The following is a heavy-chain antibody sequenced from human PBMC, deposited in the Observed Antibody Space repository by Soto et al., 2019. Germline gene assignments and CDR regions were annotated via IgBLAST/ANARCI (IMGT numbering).Heavy chain of an antibody. CDR1: GGSFSGYY. Sequence: SETLSLTCAVLGGSFSGYYCSWIRQPPGKGLEWIGEINHSGSTNYNPSLKSRVTISVDTSKNQFSLKLSSVTAADTAVYYCARGNHYCSGGSCYSFLRLAWFDPWGQGTLVPVSS. CDR2: INHSGST. D-gene: IGHD2-15*01. CDR3: ARGNHYCSGGSCYSFLRLAWFDP. V-gene: IGHV4-34*01. J-gene: IGHJ5*02.